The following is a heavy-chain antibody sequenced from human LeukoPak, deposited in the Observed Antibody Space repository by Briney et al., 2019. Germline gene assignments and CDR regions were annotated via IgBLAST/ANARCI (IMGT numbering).Heavy chain of an antibody. CDR2: ISYDGSNK. J-gene: IGHJ6*02. CDR1: GFTFSSYA. Sequence: GRSLRLSCAASGFTFSSYAMHWVRQAPGKGLEWVAVISYDGSNKYYADSVKGRFTISRDNSKNTLYLQMNSLRAEDTAVYYCARDLGANYYYGMDVWGQGTTVTVSS. V-gene: IGHV3-30-3*01. CDR3: ARDLGANYYYGMDV.